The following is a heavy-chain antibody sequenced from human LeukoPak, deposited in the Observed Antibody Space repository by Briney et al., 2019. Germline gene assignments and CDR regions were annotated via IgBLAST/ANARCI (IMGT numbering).Heavy chain of an antibody. D-gene: IGHD3-10*02. J-gene: IGHJ3*02. CDR3: ARQTSETMLARGDDAFDI. V-gene: IGHV3-53*01. CDR2: IYSGGST. Sequence: TGGSLRLSCAASGFTVSSNYMSRVRQAPGKGLEWVSVIYSGGSTYYADSVKGRFTISRDNSKNTLYLQMNSLRAEDTAVYYCARQTSETMLARGDDAFDIWGQGTMVTVSS. CDR1: GFTVSSNY.